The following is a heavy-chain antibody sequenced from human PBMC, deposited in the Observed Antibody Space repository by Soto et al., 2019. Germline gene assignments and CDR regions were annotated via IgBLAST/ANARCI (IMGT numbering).Heavy chain of an antibody. CDR2: INHSGST. J-gene: IGHJ6*02. V-gene: IGHV4-34*01. D-gene: IGHD6-13*01. CDR3: ARARGAAAGYYYYYYGMDV. Sequence: SETLSLTCAVYGGSFSGYYWSWIRQPPGKGLEWIGEINHSGSTNYNPSLKSRVTISVDTSKNQFSLKLSSVTAADTAVYYCARARGAAAGYYYYYYGMDVWVQGTTVTVSS. CDR1: GGSFSGYY.